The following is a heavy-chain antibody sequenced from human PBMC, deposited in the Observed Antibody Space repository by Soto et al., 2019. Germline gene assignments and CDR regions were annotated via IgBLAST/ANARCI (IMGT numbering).Heavy chain of an antibody. CDR3: AKVVVVTATPRHDAFDI. D-gene: IGHD2-21*02. CDR2: ISGSGGST. CDR1: GFTFSSYA. J-gene: IGHJ3*02. Sequence: VGSLRLSCASSGFTFSSYAMSWVRQSPGKGLEWVSAISGSGGSTYYADSVKGRFTISRDNSKNTLYLQMNSLRAEDTAVYYCAKVVVVTATPRHDAFDIWGQGTMVTVSS. V-gene: IGHV3-23*01.